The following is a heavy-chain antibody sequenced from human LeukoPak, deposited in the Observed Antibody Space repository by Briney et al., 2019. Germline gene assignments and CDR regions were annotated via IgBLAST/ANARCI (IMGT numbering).Heavy chain of an antibody. J-gene: IGHJ4*02. CDR2: IYSGGST. CDR1: GFTVSSNY. Sequence: GGSLRLSCAASGFTVSSNYMSWVRQAPGKGLEWVSVIYSGGSTYYADSVKGRFTISRDNSKNTLYLQMNTLRAEDTAVYYCAKDAYNYHGSGSYYTNFDYWGQGTLVTVSS. D-gene: IGHD3-10*01. V-gene: IGHV3-53*05. CDR3: AKDAYNYHGSGSYYTNFDY.